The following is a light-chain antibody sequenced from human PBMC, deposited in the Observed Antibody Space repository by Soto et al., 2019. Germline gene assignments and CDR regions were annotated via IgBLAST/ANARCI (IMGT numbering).Light chain of an antibody. J-gene: IGKJ5*01. CDR3: QQYNKWPS. CDR1: QTVSRN. Sequence: EVVMTQSPATLSVSPGERPTLSCRASQTVSRNLAWYQQRPGQAPRLLIYDISNRATGVPARFSGSGSETEFTLTIRSLQSEDFAVYFCQQYNKWPSFGQGTRLEIK. CDR2: DIS. V-gene: IGKV3-15*01.